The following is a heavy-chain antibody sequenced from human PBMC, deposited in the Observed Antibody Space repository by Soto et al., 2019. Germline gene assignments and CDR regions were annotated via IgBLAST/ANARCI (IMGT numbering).Heavy chain of an antibody. CDR3: ARPRNPSIAARHNWLAP. CDR2: INHSGST. J-gene: IGHJ5*02. V-gene: IGHV4-34*01. CDR1: GGSFSGYY. D-gene: IGHD6-6*01. Sequence: SETLSLTCAVYGGSFSGYYWSWIRQPPGKGLEWIGEINHSGSTNYNPSLKSRVTISVDTSKNQFSLKLSSVTAADTAVYYCARPRNPSIAARHNWLAPPGQRTLVPVSS.